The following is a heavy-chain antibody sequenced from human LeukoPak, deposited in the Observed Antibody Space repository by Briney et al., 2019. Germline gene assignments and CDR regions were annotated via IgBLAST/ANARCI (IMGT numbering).Heavy chain of an antibody. D-gene: IGHD6-13*01. Sequence: SETLSLTCTVSGGSISSGDYYWSWIRQPPGKGLEWIGYIYYSGSTYYNPSLKSRVTISVDTSKNQFSLKLSSVTAADTAVYYCAREGVSAGTPGVSAFDIWGQGTMVTVSS. CDR3: AREGVSAGTPGVSAFDI. CDR2: IYYSGST. J-gene: IGHJ3*02. V-gene: IGHV4-30-4*08. CDR1: GGSISSGDYY.